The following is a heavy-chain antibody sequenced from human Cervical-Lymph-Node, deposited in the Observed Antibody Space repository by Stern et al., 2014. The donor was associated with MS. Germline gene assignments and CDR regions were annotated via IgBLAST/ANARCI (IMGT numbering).Heavy chain of an antibody. CDR3: AREIAGRRFED. J-gene: IGHJ4*02. D-gene: IGHD6-6*01. CDR1: GFPVGASY. V-gene: IGHV3-66*01. Sequence: EVQLEESGGGLVQPGGSLRLSCEASGFPVGASYMNWVRQAPGKGLEWVSRIHTVGTTHYADSVKGRFTISRANAKNALYLQMDRLTVEDTAVHYCAREIAGRRFEDWGRGTLVAVSP. CDR2: IHTVGTT.